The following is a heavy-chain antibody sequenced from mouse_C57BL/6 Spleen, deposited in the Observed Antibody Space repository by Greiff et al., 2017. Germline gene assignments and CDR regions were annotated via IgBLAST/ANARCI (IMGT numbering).Heavy chain of an antibody. CDR1: GFTFTDYY. J-gene: IGHJ2*01. Sequence: EVKLVESGGGLVQPGGSLSLSCAASGFTFTDYYMSWVRQPPGKALEWLGFIRNKANGYTTEYSASVKGRFTISRDNSQSILYLQMNALRAEDSATYYCARSSRGWDFDYWGQGTTLTVSS. CDR3: ARSSRGWDFDY. V-gene: IGHV7-3*01. D-gene: IGHD1-1*02. CDR2: IRNKANGYTT.